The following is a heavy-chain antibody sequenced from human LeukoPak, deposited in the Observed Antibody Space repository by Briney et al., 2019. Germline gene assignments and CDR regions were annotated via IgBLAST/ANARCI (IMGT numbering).Heavy chain of an antibody. CDR2: ISAYNGNT. V-gene: IGHV1-18*01. D-gene: IGHD3-10*01. CDR1: GYTFTSYG. CDR3: ARVGSVTVRDPGTKSPLYYYGSGSPGAFDI. J-gene: IGHJ3*02. Sequence: ASVKVSCKASGYTFTSYGISWVRQAPGQGLEWMGWISAYNGNTNYAQKLQGRVTMTTDTSTSTAYMELRSLRSDDTAVYYCARVGSVTVRDPGTKSPLYYYGSGSPGAFDIWGQGTMVTVSS.